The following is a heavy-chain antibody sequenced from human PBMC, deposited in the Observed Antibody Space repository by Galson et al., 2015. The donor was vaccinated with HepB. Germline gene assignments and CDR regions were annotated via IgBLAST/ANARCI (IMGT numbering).Heavy chain of an antibody. D-gene: IGHD3-9*01. CDR1: GFTFSSYA. CDR3: ARIRYLGGMDV. J-gene: IGHJ6*02. Sequence: SLRLSCAASGFTFSSYAMHWVRQAPGKGLEWVAVISYDGSNKYYADSVKGRFTISRDNSKNTLYLQMNSLRAEDTAVYYCARIRYLGGMDVWGQGTTVTVSS. CDR2: ISYDGSNK. V-gene: IGHV3-30-3*01.